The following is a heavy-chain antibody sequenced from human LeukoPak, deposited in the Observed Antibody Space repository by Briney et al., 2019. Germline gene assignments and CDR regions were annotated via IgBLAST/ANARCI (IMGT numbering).Heavy chain of an antibody. CDR3: ARYTATNGTVY. CDR1: GFTNTTKC. J-gene: IGHJ4*02. CDR2: LYSGGRM. D-gene: IGHD5-18*01. V-gene: IGHV3-66*01. Sequence: GGSLSLSCADSGFTNTTKCRSWVHQERGWGLEWVSVLYSGGRMYSADSVKGRFTASTDNSKNTLYLQINSLRAEDTAVYYCARYTATNGTVYWGQGTLVTVSS.